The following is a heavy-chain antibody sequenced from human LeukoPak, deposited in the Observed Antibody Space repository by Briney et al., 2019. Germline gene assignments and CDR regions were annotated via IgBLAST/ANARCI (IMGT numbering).Heavy chain of an antibody. CDR2: ILNDGSQE. D-gene: IGHD3-16*01. J-gene: IGHJ3*02. V-gene: IGHV3-33*01. Sequence: AGGSLRLSCAASGFTFSSYGMHWVRQAPGKGLEWVAVILNDGSQERYADSVKGRFTISRDNSKNTLFLQMNSLRAEDTAVYYCATAYALGDNALDIWGQGTMVTVSS. CDR3: ATAYALGDNALDI. CDR1: GFTFSSYG.